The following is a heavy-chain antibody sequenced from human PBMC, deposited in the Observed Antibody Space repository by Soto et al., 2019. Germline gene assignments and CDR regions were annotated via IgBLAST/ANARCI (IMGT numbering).Heavy chain of an antibody. J-gene: IGHJ4*02. CDR3: VKVPRPLSGYFDWVREGTFDY. CDR2: ISSNGGST. D-gene: IGHD3-9*01. CDR1: GFTFSSYA. Sequence: WGSLRLSCSASGFTFSSYAMHWVRQAPGKGLEYVSAISSNGGSTYYADSVKGRFTISRDNSKNTLYLQMSSLRAEDTAVYYCVKVPRPLSGYFDWVREGTFDYWGQGTLVTVSS. V-gene: IGHV3-64D*06.